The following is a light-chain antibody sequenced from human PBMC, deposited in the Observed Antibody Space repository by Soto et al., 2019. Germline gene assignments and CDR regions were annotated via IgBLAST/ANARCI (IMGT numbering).Light chain of an antibody. J-gene: IGKJ2*01. Sequence: DIQMPQSPSSLSASVGDRVSITCRASQTISCYLNRYQQKPGKAPKLLMYAASSLQSGVPSRFRGSGSGRDFTLTISSLQPEDFATDYCQQSYSTPPAFGQGTKLEIK. V-gene: IGKV1-39*01. CDR1: QTISCY. CDR3: QQSYSTPPA. CDR2: AAS.